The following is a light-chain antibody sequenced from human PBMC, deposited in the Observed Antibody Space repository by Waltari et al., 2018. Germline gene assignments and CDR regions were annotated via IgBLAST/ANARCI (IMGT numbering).Light chain of an antibody. J-gene: IGKJ1*01. CDR3: QQSYSTLTWT. V-gene: IGKV1-39*01. CDR2: AAS. CDR1: QSISSY. Sequence: DIQMTQSPSSLSASVGDRVTITCRASQSISSYLNWYQQKPGKAPKLLFYAASSLQSGVPSRFSGSGSWTDFTLTISSLQPEDFATYYCQQSYSTLTWTFGQGTKVEIK.